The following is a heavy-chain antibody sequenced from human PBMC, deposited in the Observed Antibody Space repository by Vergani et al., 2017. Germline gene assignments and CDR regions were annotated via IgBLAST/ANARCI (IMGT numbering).Heavy chain of an antibody. D-gene: IGHD3-22*01. CDR3: ARAVVVTDDAFDI. CDR2: SYYSGST. Sequence: QVQLQESGPGLVKPSETLSLTCTVSGGSISSYYWSWIRQPPGKGLEWIGYSYYSGSTNYNPSLKSRVTISVDTSKNHFSLKLSSVTAADTAVYYCARAVVVTDDAFDIWGQGTMVTVSS. CDR1: GGSISSYY. J-gene: IGHJ3*02. V-gene: IGHV4-59*01.